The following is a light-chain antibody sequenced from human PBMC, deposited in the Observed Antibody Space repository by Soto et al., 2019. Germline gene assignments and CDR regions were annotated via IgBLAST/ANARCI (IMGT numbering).Light chain of an antibody. CDR2: GNT. CDR3: AAWDGTLSGHV. V-gene: IGLV1-40*01. J-gene: IGLJ1*01. CDR1: SSNIGAGYD. Sequence: SVLTQPPSVSGATGQRVTISCTGSSSNIGAGYDVHWYQQLPGRAPKLLIFGNTNRPSGVPDRFSGSKSGTSASQAIAGLQAEYVSDYYCAAWDGTLSGHVIGTGPNLNV.